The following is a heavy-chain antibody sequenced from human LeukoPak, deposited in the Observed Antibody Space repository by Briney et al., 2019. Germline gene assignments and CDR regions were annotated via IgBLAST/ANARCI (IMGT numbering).Heavy chain of an antibody. Sequence: PSQTLSLTCTVSGGSISSGGYYWSWIRQPPGKGLEWIGYIYHSGSTYYNPSLKSRVTISVDTSKNQFSLKLSSVTAADTAVYYCARDPHGYRYYDYWGQGTLVTVSS. CDR1: GGSISSGGYY. CDR3: ARDPHGYRYYDY. CDR2: IYHSGST. V-gene: IGHV4-30-2*01. J-gene: IGHJ4*02. D-gene: IGHD5-18*01.